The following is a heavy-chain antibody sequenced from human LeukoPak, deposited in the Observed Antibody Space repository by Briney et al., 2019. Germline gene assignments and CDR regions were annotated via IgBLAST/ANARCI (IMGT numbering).Heavy chain of an antibody. CDR3: ARTTDYGDYVSRGDAFDI. J-gene: IGHJ3*02. CDR1: GYSFTSYW. Sequence: GESLKISCKGSGYSFTSYWIGWVRQMPGKGLEWMGIIYPGDSDTRYSPSFQGQATISADKSISTAYLQWSSLKASDTAMYYCARTTDYGDYVSRGDAFDIWGQGTMVTVSS. CDR2: IYPGDSDT. V-gene: IGHV5-51*01. D-gene: IGHD4-17*01.